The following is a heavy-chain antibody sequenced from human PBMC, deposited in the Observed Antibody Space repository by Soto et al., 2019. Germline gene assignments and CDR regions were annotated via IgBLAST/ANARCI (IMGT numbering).Heavy chain of an antibody. V-gene: IGHV1-18*01. CDR2: ISAYNGNT. CDR3: ATGAYLIGYGHPRGWFDP. J-gene: IGHJ5*02. CDR1: GYTFTSYC. Sequence: QVQRVQSGAEVKKPGASVKVSCKASGYTFTSYCISWVRQAPGQGLEWMGWISAYNGNTNYAQKLQGRVTMTTDTCTRTAYMELRSLRSDDPAVYYCATGAYLIGYGHPRGWFDPWGQGTLVTVSS. D-gene: IGHD5-12*01.